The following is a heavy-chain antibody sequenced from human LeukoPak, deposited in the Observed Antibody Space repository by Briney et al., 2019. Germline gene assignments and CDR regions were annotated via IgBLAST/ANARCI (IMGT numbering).Heavy chain of an antibody. J-gene: IGHJ4*01. CDR2: IIGSAANT. CDR1: LLTDSSYP. Sequence: SLTLSLRASLLTDSSYPMSWVRQPPWKELDWVSTIIGSAANTYYADSVKGRFTISRDDSKNTVYLQMNSLRAEDTAVYSCAKYTSGTSYRGLDQWGHGTLVTVSS. CDR3: AKYTSGTSYRGLDQ. D-gene: IGHD3-10*01. V-gene: IGHV3-23*01.